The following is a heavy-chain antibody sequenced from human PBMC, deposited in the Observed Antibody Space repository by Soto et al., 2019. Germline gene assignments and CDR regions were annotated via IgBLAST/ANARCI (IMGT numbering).Heavy chain of an antibody. CDR2: INPSGGST. V-gene: IGHV1-46*01. CDR1: GYTFASYY. Sequence: ASVKVSCKASGYTFASYYMHWVRQAPGRGLEWMGIINPSGGSTSYAQKFQGRVTMTRDTSTSTVYMELSSLRSEDTAVYYCARDQGRYYDILTGYPLSRYYYYGMDVWGQGTTVTVSS. CDR3: ARDQGRYYDILTGYPLSRYYYYGMDV. D-gene: IGHD3-9*01. J-gene: IGHJ6*02.